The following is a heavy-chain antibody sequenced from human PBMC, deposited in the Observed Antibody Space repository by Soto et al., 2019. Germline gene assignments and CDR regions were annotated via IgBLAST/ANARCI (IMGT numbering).Heavy chain of an antibody. J-gene: IGHJ4*02. V-gene: IGHV3-33*01. CDR3: ARDKAVTGPSSKVFGY. CDR2: IWYDGSNK. Sequence: QVQLVESGGGVVQPGRSLRLSCAASGFTFSSYGMHWVRQAPGKGLEWVAVIWYDGSNKYYADSVKGRFTISRDNSKNTLYLQMNSLRAEATAVYYCARDKAVTGPSSKVFGYWGQGTLVTVSS. D-gene: IGHD2-21*02. CDR1: GFTFSSYG.